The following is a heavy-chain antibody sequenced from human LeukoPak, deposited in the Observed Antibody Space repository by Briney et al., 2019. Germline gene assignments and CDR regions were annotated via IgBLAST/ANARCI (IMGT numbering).Heavy chain of an antibody. J-gene: IGHJ6*02. V-gene: IGHV1-69*13. CDR3: AAGGLWSADYYYYYGMDV. CDR2: IIPIFGTA. D-gene: IGHD5-18*01. Sequence: SVKVSCKASGGTFSSYAISWVRQAPGQGLEWMGGIIPIFGTANYAQKFQGRVTITADESTSTAYMELSSLRSEDTAVYYCAAGGLWSADYYYYYGMDVWGQRTTVTVSS. CDR1: GGTFSSYA.